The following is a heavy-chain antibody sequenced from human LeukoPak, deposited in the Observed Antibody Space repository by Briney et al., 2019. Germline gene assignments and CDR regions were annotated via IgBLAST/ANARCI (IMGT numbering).Heavy chain of an antibody. CDR2: IYSSVT. J-gene: IGHJ4*02. CDR3: ARRAGAYSHPYDY. V-gene: IGHV3-53*01. CDR1: GFTISSNS. Sequence: GGSLRLSCTVSGFTISSNSMSWVCQAPGKGLEWVSFIYSSVTHYSDSVKGQFTISRDNSKNTLFLQMNSLRAEDTAVYYCARRAGAYSHPYDYWGQGTLVTVSS. D-gene: IGHD4/OR15-4a*01.